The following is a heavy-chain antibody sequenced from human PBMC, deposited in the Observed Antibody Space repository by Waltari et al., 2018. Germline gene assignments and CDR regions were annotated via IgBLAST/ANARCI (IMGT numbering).Heavy chain of an antibody. CDR2: FFYGGNT. CDR1: GGSIITDNYY. Sequence: QLQLQESGPGLVRPSETPSLTCTVPGGSIITDNYYWALIRPPPGKGLEWVGSFFYGGNTYYNPALKSRVTISVDTSKERFSLRVNPVTAADTAIYYCARVGYCNGDNCFVYFYYAMDVWGPGTTVTVSS. D-gene: IGHD2-15*01. J-gene: IGHJ6*02. V-gene: IGHV4-39*07. CDR3: ARVGYCNGDNCFVYFYYAMDV.